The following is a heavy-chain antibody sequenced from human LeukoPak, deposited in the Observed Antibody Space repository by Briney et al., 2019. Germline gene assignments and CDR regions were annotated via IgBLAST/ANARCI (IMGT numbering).Heavy chain of an antibody. V-gene: IGHV3-30*02. CDR3: ARSPVQYDIVPGGH. J-gene: IGHJ4*02. CDR1: GFTFSSYG. D-gene: IGHD3-9*01. CDR2: IRYDGSNK. Sequence: GGSLRLSCAASGFTFSSYGMHWVRQAPGKGLEWVAFIRYDGSNKYYADSVKGRFTISRDNSKNTLYLQMNSLRAEDTAVYYCARSPVQYDIVPGGHWGQGTLVTVST.